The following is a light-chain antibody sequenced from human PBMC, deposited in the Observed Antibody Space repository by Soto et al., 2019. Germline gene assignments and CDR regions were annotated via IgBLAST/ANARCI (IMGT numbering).Light chain of an antibody. CDR3: QQYNTFLT. CDR2: KAS. J-gene: IGKJ4*01. CDR1: QIISTY. V-gene: IGKV1-5*03. Sequence: QTNQSPSTLSSPVEDIVTIAVRASQIISTYLAWYQQKPGKAPKLLIYKASSLQSGVSSRFSGGGSGTEFTLTISSLQPDDSATYYCQQYNTFLTFGEGRKVDI.